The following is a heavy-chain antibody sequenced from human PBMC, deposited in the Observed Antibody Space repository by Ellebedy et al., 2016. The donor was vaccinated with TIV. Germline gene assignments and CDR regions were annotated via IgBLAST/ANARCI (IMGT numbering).Heavy chain of an antibody. J-gene: IGHJ4*02. CDR1: GFSLSTSGMR. CDR3: ARMGCSSTSCYSDY. V-gene: IGHV2-70*04. Sequence: SGPTLVXPTQTLTLTCTFSGFSLSTSGMRVSWIRQPPGKALEWLARIDWDDDKFYSTSLKTRLTISKDTSKNQVVLTMTNMDPVDTATYYCARMGCSSTSCYSDYWGQGTLVTVSS. CDR2: IDWDDDK. D-gene: IGHD2-2*02.